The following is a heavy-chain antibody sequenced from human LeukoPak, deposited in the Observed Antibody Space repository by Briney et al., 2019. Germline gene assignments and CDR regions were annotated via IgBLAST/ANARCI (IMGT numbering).Heavy chain of an antibody. CDR2: INSDGSST. J-gene: IGHJ4*02. CDR1: GFTFSSYS. CDR3: ARDVDYHVTSECFDY. D-gene: IGHD3-22*01. V-gene: IGHV3-74*03. Sequence: GGSLRLSCAASGFTFSSYSMDWARQAPGKGLVWVSRINSDGSSTTYADSVKGRFTIARDNAKNTLYLQMNSLRPEDTAVYYCARDVDYHVTSECFDYWGQGTLVTVSS.